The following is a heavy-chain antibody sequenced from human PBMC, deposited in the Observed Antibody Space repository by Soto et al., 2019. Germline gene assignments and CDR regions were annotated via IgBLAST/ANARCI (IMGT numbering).Heavy chain of an antibody. J-gene: IGHJ4*02. CDR1: GLTFSNYA. CDR3: ANSWTTLTTGFDF. D-gene: IGHD4-17*01. Sequence: FLKLSCVASGLTFSNYAMHWVRQAPGKGLGWVAVISSDGSEKYYLDSVRDRFTISRDNSKNTLYLQMNNLRPEDKAMYSCANSWTTLTTGFDFWGQGALVTVYS. CDR2: ISSDGSEK. V-gene: IGHV3-30*18.